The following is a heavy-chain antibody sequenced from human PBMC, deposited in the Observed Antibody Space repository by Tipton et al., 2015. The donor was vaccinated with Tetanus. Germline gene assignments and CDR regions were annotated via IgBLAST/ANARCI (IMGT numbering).Heavy chain of an antibody. D-gene: IGHD4-17*01. CDR2: IYYSGST. Sequence: TLSLTCAVYGGSFSGYYWSWIRQPPGKGLEWIGYIYYSGSTNYNPSLKSRVTISVDTSKNQFSLKLSSVTAADTAVYYCARDSSTVSFDYWGQGTLVTVSS. CDR1: GGSFSGYY. CDR3: ARDSSTVSFDY. V-gene: IGHV4-59*01. J-gene: IGHJ4*02.